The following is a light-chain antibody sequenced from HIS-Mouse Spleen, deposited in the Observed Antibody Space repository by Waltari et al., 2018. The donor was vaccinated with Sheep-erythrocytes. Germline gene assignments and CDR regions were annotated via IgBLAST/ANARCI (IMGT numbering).Light chain of an antibody. CDR2: AAS. CDR1: QGISSY. J-gene: IGKJ2*01. Sequence: AIRMTQSPSSLSASTGDRVTITCRASQGISSYLAWYQQKPGKAPKLLIYAASTLQSWGPSRFSGSGSGTDFTLTISCLQSEDFATYYCQQYYSYPYTFGQGTKLEIK. V-gene: IGKV1-8*01. CDR3: QQYYSYPYT.